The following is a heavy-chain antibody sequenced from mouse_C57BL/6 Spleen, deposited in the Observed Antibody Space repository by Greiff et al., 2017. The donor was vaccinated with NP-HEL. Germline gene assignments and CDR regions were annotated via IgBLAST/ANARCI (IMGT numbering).Heavy chain of an antibody. V-gene: IGHV7-4*01. CDR1: GFTFTDYY. J-gene: IGHJ3*01. D-gene: IGHD2-4*01. CDR3: VKAGPFYYDYDGLAY. Sequence: VMLVESGGGLVQPGASLRLSCAASGFTFTDYYMSWVRQPPGKAPEWLALIRNKANGYTTEYTASVKGRFTISRDNSQNILYLQMNTLRAEDSATYYCVKAGPFYYDYDGLAYWGQGTLVTVSA. CDR2: IRNKANGYTT.